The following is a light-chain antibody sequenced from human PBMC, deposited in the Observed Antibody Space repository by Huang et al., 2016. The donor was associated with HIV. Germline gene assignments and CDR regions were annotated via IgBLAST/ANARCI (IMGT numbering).Light chain of an antibody. J-gene: IGKJ4*01. CDR3: QQYNNWPPLLT. CDR1: QSINNN. V-gene: IGKV3-15*01. CDR2: GAS. Sequence: EIVLTQSPATLSLSPGERAALSCRATQSINNNLAWYQQKPGQSPRLLLYGASTRATGIPARCRGSGSGTEFTLTISSLQSEDFAVYYCQQYNNWPPLLTFGGGTKVEIK.